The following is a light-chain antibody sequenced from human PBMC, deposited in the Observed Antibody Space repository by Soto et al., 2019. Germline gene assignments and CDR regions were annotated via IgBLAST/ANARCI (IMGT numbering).Light chain of an antibody. CDR1: QSVSSN. Sequence: EIVMTQSPATLSVSPGESATLSCRASQSVSSNLAWYQQKPGQAPRLLLFGASIRATDVPARFSGSGSGTDVTLTISSLQSEDFAVYYCQQYNNRPAWTFGQGTKVEIK. V-gene: IGKV3-15*01. CDR2: GAS. CDR3: QQYNNRPAWT. J-gene: IGKJ1*01.